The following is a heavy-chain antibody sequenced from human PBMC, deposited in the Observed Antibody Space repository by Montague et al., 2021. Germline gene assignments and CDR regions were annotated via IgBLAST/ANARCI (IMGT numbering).Heavy chain of an antibody. J-gene: IGHJ5*01. Sequence: SLRLSCAASGFSFSSLWMHWVRQAPGKGLVWVSQITSDGSDTNYADSVKGRFTISRDNAKSTLYLQMNSLRDDDTAVYYCVRDRPTAWFDSWGQGTLVTVSS. CDR3: VRDRPTAWFDS. CDR2: ITSDGSDT. CDR1: GFSFSSLW. V-gene: IGHV3-74*01. D-gene: IGHD5-18*01.